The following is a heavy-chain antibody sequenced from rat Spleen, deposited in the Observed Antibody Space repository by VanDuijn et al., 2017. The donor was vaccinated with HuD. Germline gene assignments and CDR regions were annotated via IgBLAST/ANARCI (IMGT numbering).Heavy chain of an antibody. CDR2: ITNTGGST. J-gene: IGHJ2*01. CDR1: GFTFNNYW. CDR3: TRGGILRVEYYFDY. V-gene: IGHV5-31*01. D-gene: IGHD1-6*01. Sequence: EVQLVESGGGLVQPGRSLKLSCVASGFTFNNYWMTWIRQAPGKGLEWVASITNTGGSTYYPDSVKGRFTISRDNAKSTLYLQMNSLRSEDTATYYCTRGGILRVEYYFDYWGQGVMVTVSS.